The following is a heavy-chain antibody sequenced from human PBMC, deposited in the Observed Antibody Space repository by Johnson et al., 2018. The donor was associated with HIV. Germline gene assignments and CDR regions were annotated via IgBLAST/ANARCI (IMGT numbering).Heavy chain of an antibody. V-gene: IGHV3-13*01. CDR3: ARGGSHITIFGVDINMGAFDI. D-gene: IGHD3-3*01. CDR2: IGTAGDT. CDR1: GFTFSNYD. J-gene: IGHJ3*02. Sequence: VQLVESGGGLVQPGGSLRLSCAASGFTFSNYDMYWVRQATGQGLEWVSGIGTAGDTHYADSLKGRFTISREAAKNSLYLQMNSLRAGDTAVYYCARGGSHITIFGVDINMGAFDIWGQGTMVTVSS.